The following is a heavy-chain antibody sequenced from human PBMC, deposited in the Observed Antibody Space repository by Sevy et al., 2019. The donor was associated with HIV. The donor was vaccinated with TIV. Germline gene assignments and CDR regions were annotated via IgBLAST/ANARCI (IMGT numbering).Heavy chain of an antibody. Sequence: GGSLRLSCAASGFTFSDYYMSWIRQAPGKGLEWVSYISSSGSTIYYADSVKGRFTNSRDNAKNSLYLQMNSLRAEETAVYYCARGSYCSSTSCYYYYGMDVWGQGTTVTVSS. CDR1: GFTFSDYY. CDR3: ARGSYCSSTSCYYYYGMDV. V-gene: IGHV3-11*04. J-gene: IGHJ6*02. CDR2: ISSSGSTI. D-gene: IGHD2-2*01.